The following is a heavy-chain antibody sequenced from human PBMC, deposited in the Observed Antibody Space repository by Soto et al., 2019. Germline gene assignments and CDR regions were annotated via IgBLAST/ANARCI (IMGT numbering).Heavy chain of an antibody. J-gene: IGHJ4*02. CDR2: IYHNGNT. V-gene: IGHV4-61*01. D-gene: IGHD6-13*01. CDR3: ARNFDIAATGTAFDS. CDR1: GGSIRSSHTSTY. Sequence: SETLSLTCSVSGGSIRSSHTSTYWTWIRQPPGKGLEWIAYIYHNGNTAYNPSLKSRITISVDSSKDQFSLKMNSVTAADTAVYYCARNFDIAATGTAFDSWGRGVLVTVSS.